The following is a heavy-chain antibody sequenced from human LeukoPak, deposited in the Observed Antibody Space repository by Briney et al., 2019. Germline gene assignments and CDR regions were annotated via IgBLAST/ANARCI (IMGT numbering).Heavy chain of an antibody. CDR2: IRSKVYGGTT. D-gene: IGHD2-2*01. CDR1: GFTFGDYA. V-gene: IGHV3-49*04. J-gene: IGHJ6*03. CDR3: TRDQFRPHIVVVPAAILYYMDV. Sequence: GGSLRLSCTASGFTFGDYAMSWVRQAPGKGLEWVGFIRSKVYGGTTEYAASVKGRFTISRDESKSIAYLQMNSLKTEDTAVYYCTRDQFRPHIVVVPAAILYYMDVWGKGTTVTVSS.